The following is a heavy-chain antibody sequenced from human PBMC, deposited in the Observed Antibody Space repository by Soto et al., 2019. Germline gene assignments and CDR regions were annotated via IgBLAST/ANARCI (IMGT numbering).Heavy chain of an antibody. CDR2: ISGSGGST. D-gene: IGHD3-10*01. CDR1: GFTFSSYA. CDR3: GTSCRAGEDYGMDV. J-gene: IGHJ6*02. Sequence: GGSLRLSCAASGFTFSSYAMSWVRQAPGKGLEWVSAISGSGGSTYYADSVKGRFTISRDNSKNTLYLQMNSLRAEDTAVYYRGTSCRAGEDYGMDVWGQGTTVTVSS. V-gene: IGHV3-23*01.